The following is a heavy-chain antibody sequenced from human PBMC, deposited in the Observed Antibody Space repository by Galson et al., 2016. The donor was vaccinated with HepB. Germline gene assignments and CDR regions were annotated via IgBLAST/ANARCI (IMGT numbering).Heavy chain of an antibody. CDR3: AREELGYGTFDFGDYKGSDF. J-gene: IGHJ4*02. V-gene: IGHV1-18*01. CDR2: ISGYNGDT. Sequence: SVKVSCKASGYTFNRYGVNWVRQGPGQRLEWVGWISGYNGDTNYAQKFQDRVTLTTDKSTKTAYMELRSLRSDDTAVYYCAREELGYGTFDFGDYKGSDFWGQGTLVTVSS. D-gene: IGHD4-17*01. CDR1: GYTFNRYG.